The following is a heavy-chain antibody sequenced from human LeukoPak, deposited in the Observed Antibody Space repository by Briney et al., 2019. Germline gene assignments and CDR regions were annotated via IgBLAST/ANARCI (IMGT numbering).Heavy chain of an antibody. D-gene: IGHD3-22*01. CDR3: ARVPSYYYDSSGYDAFDI. V-gene: IGHV4-39*07. CDR1: GGSISSSSYY. Sequence: SETLSLTCTVSGGSISSSSYYWGWIRQPPGKGLEWIGSICYSGSTYYNPSLKSRVTISVDTSKNQFSLKLSSVTAADTAVYYCARVPSYYYDSSGYDAFDIWGQGTMVTVSS. J-gene: IGHJ3*02. CDR2: ICYSGST.